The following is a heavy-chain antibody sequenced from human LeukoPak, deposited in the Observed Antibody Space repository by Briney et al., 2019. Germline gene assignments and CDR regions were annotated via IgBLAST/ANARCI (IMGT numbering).Heavy chain of an antibody. CDR2: ISWNSGSI. J-gene: IGHJ4*02. Sequence: PGGSLRLSCAASGFTFDDYAMHWVRQAPGKGLEWVSGISWNSGSIGYADSVKGRFTISRDNAKNSLYLQMNSLRAEDTALYYCAKDLGYPYCSGGSCSTYGFDYWGQGTLVTVSS. CDR1: GFTFDDYA. D-gene: IGHD2-15*01. CDR3: AKDLGYPYCSGGSCSTYGFDY. V-gene: IGHV3-9*01.